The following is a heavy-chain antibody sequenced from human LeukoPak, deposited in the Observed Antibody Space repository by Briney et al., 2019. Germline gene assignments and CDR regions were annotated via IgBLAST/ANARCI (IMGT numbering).Heavy chain of an antibody. V-gene: IGHV3-48*03. J-gene: IGHJ4*02. D-gene: IGHD2-2*01. CDR1: GFTFSSYE. CDR3: AKLGCGGTRCYVNY. CDR2: ISSSGSTI. Sequence: GGSLRLSCAASGFTFSSYEMNWVRQAPGKGLEWVSYISSSGSTIYYADSVKGRFTISRDNSKNMLYLQMNSLRAEDTAVYSCAKLGCGGTRCYVNYWGQGTLVTVSS.